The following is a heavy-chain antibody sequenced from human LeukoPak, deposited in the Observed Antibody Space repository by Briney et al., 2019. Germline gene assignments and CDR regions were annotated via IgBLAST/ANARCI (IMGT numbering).Heavy chain of an antibody. V-gene: IGHV3-66*01. D-gene: IGHD3-3*01. CDR1: GFTVSSNY. CDR3: ARFWSGYSFDY. J-gene: IGHJ4*02. Sequence: GVSLRLSCAASGFTVSSNYMNWVRQAPGKGLEWVSVIYSGGGTYYADSVKGRFTISRDNSKNTLYLQMNRLRAEDTAVYYCARFWSGYSFDYWGQGTLVTVSS. CDR2: IYSGGGT.